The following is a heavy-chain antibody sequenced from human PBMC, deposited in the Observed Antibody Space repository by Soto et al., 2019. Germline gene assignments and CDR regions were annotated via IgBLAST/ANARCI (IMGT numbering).Heavy chain of an antibody. D-gene: IGHD6-13*01. CDR2: IYPGDHET. J-gene: IGHJ4*02. CDR1: GYTFSNFW. Sequence: PGESLKISCRCSGYTFSNFWIAWVRHLPGQGLEWMGIIYPGDHETRYSPSFHGKVTISAYKSINTAYLQWSSLEASDSAIYYCARSPRGSPYFDYWGQWALVTV. CDR3: ARSPRGSPYFDY. V-gene: IGHV5-51*01.